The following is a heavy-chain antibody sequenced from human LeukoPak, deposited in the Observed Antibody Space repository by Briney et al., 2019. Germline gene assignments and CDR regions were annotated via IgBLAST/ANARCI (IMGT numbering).Heavy chain of an antibody. V-gene: IGHV3-74*01. J-gene: IGHJ4*02. CDR1: GFXFSSSW. Sequence: GGSLRLSCAASGFXFSSSWIHWVRQAPGKGLVWVSRINKDGSVTDYAESVKGRFSISRDNAKNTLYLQMNSLRVEDTAIYYCVKVRGRARVGYFDYWGQGTLVTVSS. CDR2: INKDGSVT. D-gene: IGHD1-26*01. CDR3: VKVRGRARVGYFDY.